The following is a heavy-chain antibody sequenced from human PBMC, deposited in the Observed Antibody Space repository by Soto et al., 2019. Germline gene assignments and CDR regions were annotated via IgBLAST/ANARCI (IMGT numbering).Heavy chain of an antibody. CDR2: IYSGGRT. Sequence: GGGLIQPGGSLRLSCAASGFTVSSNYMSWVRQAPGKGLEWVSVIYSGGRTDYADSVMGRFTISRDNSKNTLYLQMNSLKTEDTAVYYCARGTYEVLTGYPFDYWGQGTLVTVSS. CDR3: ARGTYEVLTGYPFDY. CDR1: GFTVSSNY. D-gene: IGHD3-9*01. V-gene: IGHV3-53*01. J-gene: IGHJ4*02.